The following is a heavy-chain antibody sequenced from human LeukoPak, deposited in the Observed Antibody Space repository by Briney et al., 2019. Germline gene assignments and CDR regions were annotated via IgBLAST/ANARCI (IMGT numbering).Heavy chain of an antibody. D-gene: IGHD3-3*01. J-gene: IGHJ4*02. CDR3: ARHLDDFWSGYPDY. CDR2: INSDGSST. Sequence: GGSLRLSCAASGFPFSSYWMYWVRQAPGKGLVWVSRINSDGSSTSYADSVKGRFTISRDNAKNTLYLQMNSLRAEDTAVYYCARHLDDFWSGYPDYWGQGTLVTVSS. CDR1: GFPFSSYW. V-gene: IGHV3-74*01.